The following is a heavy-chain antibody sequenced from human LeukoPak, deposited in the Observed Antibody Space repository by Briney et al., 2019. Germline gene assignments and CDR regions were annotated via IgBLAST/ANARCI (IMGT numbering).Heavy chain of an antibody. Sequence: SETLSLTCTVASGSISSSTYYWGWIRQPPGKGLEWIGEINHSGSTNYNPSLKSRVTISVDTSKNQFSLKLSSVTAADTAVYYCARFNMVRGVDYWGQGTLVTVSS. CDR3: ARFNMVRGVDY. D-gene: IGHD3-10*01. CDR2: INHSGST. J-gene: IGHJ4*02. V-gene: IGHV4-39*07. CDR1: SGSISSSTYY.